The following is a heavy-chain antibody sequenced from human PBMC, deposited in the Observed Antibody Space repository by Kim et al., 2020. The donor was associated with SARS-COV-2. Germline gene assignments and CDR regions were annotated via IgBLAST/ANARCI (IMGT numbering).Heavy chain of an antibody. CDR1: GYSFTSYW. V-gene: IGHV5-10-1*01. J-gene: IGHJ5*02. CDR3: ARVSPLGPRPQNGIEVAGMDDP. Sequence: GESLKISCKGSGYSFTSYWISWVRQMPGKGLEWMGRIDPSDSYTNYSPSFQGHVTISADKSISTAYLQWSSLKASDTAMYYCARVSPLGPRPQNGIEVAGMDDPWGQGTLVTVSS. D-gene: IGHD6-19*01. CDR2: IDPSDSYT.